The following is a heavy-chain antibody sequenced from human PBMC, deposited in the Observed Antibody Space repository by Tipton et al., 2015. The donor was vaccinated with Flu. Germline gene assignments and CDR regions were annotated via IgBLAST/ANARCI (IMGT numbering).Heavy chain of an antibody. CDR1: GFIFSTYG. D-gene: IGHD4-17*01. CDR3: VSAPSVTTLLFDS. V-gene: IGHV3-33*01. CDR2: IWYDGSNK. J-gene: IGHJ4*02. Sequence: SLRLSCAASGFIFSTYGMHWVRQAPGKGLEWVAVIWYDGSNKYYADSVKGRFTISRDNSKNTVYLQMNSLRAEDTALYYCVSAPSVTTLLFDSWGQGTLVTVSS.